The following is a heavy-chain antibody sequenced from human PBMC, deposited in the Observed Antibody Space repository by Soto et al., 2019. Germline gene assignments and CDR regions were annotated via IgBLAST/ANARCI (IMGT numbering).Heavy chain of an antibody. D-gene: IGHD6-13*01. CDR1: GFTFSSFW. J-gene: IGHJ4*02. Sequence: EVQLVASGGGLVQPGGSLRLSCAASGFTFSSFWMHWVRQAPGKGLVWVSRINSDGSTTSYADSVKGRFPISRDNAKNTLYLQMNRLRAEDTAVYYCARIPPGWGGEQLVLDYWGQGTLVTVSS. CDR3: ARIPPGWGGEQLVLDY. CDR2: INSDGSTT. V-gene: IGHV3-74*01.